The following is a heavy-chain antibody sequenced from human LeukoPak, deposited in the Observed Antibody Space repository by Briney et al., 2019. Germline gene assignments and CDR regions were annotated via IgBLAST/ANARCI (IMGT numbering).Heavy chain of an antibody. CDR2: INHSGST. CDR3: ARRSGWYVGYYYYYMDV. D-gene: IGHD6-19*01. V-gene: IGHV4-34*01. J-gene: IGHJ6*03. Sequence: SWIRQPPGKGLEWIGEINHSGSTNYNPSLKSRVTISVDTSKNQFSLKLSSVTAADTAVYYCARRSGWYVGYYYYYMDVWGKGTTVTVSS.